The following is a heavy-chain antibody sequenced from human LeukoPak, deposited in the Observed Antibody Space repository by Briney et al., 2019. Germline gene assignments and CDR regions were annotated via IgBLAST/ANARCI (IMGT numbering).Heavy chain of an antibody. D-gene: IGHD6-19*01. CDR1: GGSISSYY. Sequence: SETLSLTCTVSGGSISSYYWSWIRQPPGKGLEWIGYIYYSGSTNYNPSLKSRVTISVDTSKNQFSLKLSSVTAADTAVYYCARWLVGSGWYRSNYYYMDVWGKGTTVTVS. V-gene: IGHV4-59*01. CDR2: IYYSGST. J-gene: IGHJ6*03. CDR3: ARWLVGSGWYRSNYYYMDV.